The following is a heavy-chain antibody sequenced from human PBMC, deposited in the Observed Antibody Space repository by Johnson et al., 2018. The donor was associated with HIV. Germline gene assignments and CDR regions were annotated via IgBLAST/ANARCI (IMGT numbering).Heavy chain of an antibody. D-gene: IGHD6-13*01. J-gene: IGHJ3*02. CDR1: GFTVSSFG. CDR2: IRYDGSNK. CDR3: ARGGTYSSSWSDAFHI. Sequence: QVQLVESGGGVGQPGRSLRLICAASGFTVSSFGMHWVRQAPGKGLEWVAFIRYDGSNKYYADSVKGRFTISRDNSKNTLYLQMNSLRAEDTALYYCARGGTYSSSWSDAFHIWGQGTMVTVSS. V-gene: IGHV3-33*08.